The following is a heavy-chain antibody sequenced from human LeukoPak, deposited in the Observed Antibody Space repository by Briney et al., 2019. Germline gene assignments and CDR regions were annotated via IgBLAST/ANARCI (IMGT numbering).Heavy chain of an antibody. V-gene: IGHV3-48*04. D-gene: IGHD2-2*01. CDR2: ISGSSGII. CDR3: GRLAHNAWYAIDF. Sequence: GGSLRLSCAASGFTFNTYTMNWVRQAPGKGLEWVSYISGSSGIIDYADSVRGRFTISRDNPKNSLYLQINNLRAEDTAVYYCGRLAHNAWYAIDFWGQGTLVTVSS. CDR1: GFTFNTYT. J-gene: IGHJ4*02.